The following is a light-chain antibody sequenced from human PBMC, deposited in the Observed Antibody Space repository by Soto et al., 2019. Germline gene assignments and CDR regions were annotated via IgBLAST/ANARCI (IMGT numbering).Light chain of an antibody. CDR3: QSNYILPWT. Sequence: DIQVTQSPPSLSASVGDRVTITCRASQYIGNYLNWYQHKPGKAPQLLIYSASTLQIGVPSRFSGSVSGTDFTLTITTLQPDDFASSYCQSNYILPWTFGQGTKVETK. CDR1: QYIGNY. J-gene: IGKJ1*01. V-gene: IGKV1-39*01. CDR2: SAS.